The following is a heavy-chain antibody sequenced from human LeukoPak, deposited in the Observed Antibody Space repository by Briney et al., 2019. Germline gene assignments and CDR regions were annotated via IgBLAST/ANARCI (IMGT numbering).Heavy chain of an antibody. D-gene: IGHD6-19*01. CDR1: GYTFTSYG. Sequence: ASVKVSCKASGYTFTSYGISWVRQDPGQGLEWMGWISAYNGNTNYAQKLQGRVTMTTDTSTSTAYMELSSLRSEDTAVYYCAKAVAGTHYFDYWGQGTLVTVSS. CDR3: AKAVAGTHYFDY. CDR2: ISAYNGNT. V-gene: IGHV1-18*01. J-gene: IGHJ4*02.